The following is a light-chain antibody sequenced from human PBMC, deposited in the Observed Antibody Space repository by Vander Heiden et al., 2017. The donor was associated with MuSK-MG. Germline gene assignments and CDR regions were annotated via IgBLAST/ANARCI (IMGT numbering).Light chain of an antibody. CDR3: SSHAGTNTLI. V-gene: IGLV2-8*01. CDR2: EVT. J-gene: IGLJ2*01. Sequence: QSALTQPPSASGPPGQSVTISCTGIRGGYNYVSWYQQHPGKAPKVIIFEVTKRPSGVPDRFSGPRSGNTASLTVSGLQAEDEADYYCSSHAGTNTLIFGGGTKLTVL. CDR1: RGGYNY.